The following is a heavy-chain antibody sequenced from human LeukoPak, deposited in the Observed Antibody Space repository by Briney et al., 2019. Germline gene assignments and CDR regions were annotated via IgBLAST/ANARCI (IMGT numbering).Heavy chain of an antibody. D-gene: IGHD1-26*01. Sequence: SETLSLTCAVSGGSISSNNWWGWVRQPPGKGLEWIGEIYHSGSPNYNPSLKSRVTISVDKSRNHFSLNLSSVTAADTAVYYCARVGYSGSYPLDYWGQGTLVTVSS. CDR2: IYHSGSP. CDR3: ARVGYSGSYPLDY. V-gene: IGHV4-4*02. CDR1: GGSISSNNW. J-gene: IGHJ4*02.